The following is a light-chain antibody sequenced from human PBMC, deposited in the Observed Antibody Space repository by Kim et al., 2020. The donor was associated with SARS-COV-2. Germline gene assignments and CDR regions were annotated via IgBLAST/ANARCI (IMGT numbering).Light chain of an antibody. CDR1: QGIANS. Sequence: ASVGDRVTISCRASQGIANSLAWFQQKPGKPPKSLIFAASTLRSGVPSRFSGSASRTYFTLTISSLQPEDFGTYFCQQYNTYPWTFGQGTKVDIK. J-gene: IGKJ1*01. CDR3: QQYNTYPWT. V-gene: IGKV1-16*01. CDR2: AAS.